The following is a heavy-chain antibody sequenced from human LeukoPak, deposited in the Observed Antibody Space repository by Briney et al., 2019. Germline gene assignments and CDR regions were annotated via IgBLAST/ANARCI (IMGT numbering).Heavy chain of an antibody. J-gene: IGHJ4*02. D-gene: IGHD2-21*02. V-gene: IGHV1-18*01. Sequence: ASVKVSCKASGYTFTSYGISWVRQAPGQGLEWMGWISAYNGNTNYAQKLQGRVTMTTDTSTSTAYMELRSLRSDDTAVYYCARDLRVVTAKGEREDFDYWGQGTLVTVSS. CDR2: ISAYNGNT. CDR3: ARDLRVVTAKGEREDFDY. CDR1: GYTFTSYG.